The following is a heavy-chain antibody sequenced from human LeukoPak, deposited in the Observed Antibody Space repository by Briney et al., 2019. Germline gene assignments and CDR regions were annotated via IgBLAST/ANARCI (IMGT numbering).Heavy chain of an antibody. V-gene: IGHV3-48*03. D-gene: IGHD2-2*01. J-gene: IGHJ4*02. Sequence: GGSLRLSCAASGFTFSSYEMNWVRQAPGKGLEWVSYISSSGSTIYYADSVKGRFTISRDNAKNSLYLQMNSLKAEDTAVYYCARGFRYCSSTSCHALDYWGQGTLVTVSS. CDR1: GFTFSSYE. CDR2: ISSSGSTI. CDR3: ARGFRYCSSTSCHALDY.